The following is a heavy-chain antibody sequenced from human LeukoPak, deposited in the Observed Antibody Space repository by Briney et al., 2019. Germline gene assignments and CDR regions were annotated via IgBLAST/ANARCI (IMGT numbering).Heavy chain of an antibody. V-gene: IGHV4-59*08. Sequence: PSQTLSLTCTVSGVSISNHYSSWIRQPPGKGLEWIGYIYYTGYTNYNPSLKSRVTISEDTSKNQVSLKLSSVTAADTAVYYCVRHSRVVAFDYWGQGNLVTVSS. CDR1: GVSISNHY. D-gene: IGHD2-15*01. J-gene: IGHJ4*02. CDR3: VRHSRVVAFDY. CDR2: IYYTGYT.